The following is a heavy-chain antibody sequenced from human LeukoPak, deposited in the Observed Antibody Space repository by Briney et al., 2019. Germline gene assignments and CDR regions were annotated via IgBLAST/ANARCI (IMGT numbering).Heavy chain of an antibody. CDR1: GFNFGTYW. J-gene: IGHJ4*02. CDR3: ARDPDSSAFDY. Sequence: GGSLRLSCTAAGFNFGTYWMSWVRQSPEKGLEFVANIKYDDTVKNYVDSVKGRFTISRDNPSNSVYLQMDSLRPEDTALYNCARDPDSSAFDYWGQGAQVTVSS. CDR2: IKYDDTVK. V-gene: IGHV3-7*01. D-gene: IGHD2-15*01.